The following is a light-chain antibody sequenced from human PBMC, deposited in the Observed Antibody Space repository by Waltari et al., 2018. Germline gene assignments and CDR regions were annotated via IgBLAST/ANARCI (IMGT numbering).Light chain of an antibody. CDR1: QTVRSY. J-gene: IGKJ2*01. CDR2: DAF. V-gene: IGKV3D-11*02. Sequence: EIVLTQSPATLSVSPGERATLSSRASQTVRSYLACYQHKPDKPPRLLNYDAFHRATCIPARFSGSGFGTDFTLTISSLGPEDFAVYYCQQRSNWHPGTYTFGQGTRLEVK. CDR3: QQRSNWHPGTYT.